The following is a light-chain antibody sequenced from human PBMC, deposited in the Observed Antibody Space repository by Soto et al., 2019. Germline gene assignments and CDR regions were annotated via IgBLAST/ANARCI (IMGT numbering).Light chain of an antibody. CDR1: PSVSNY. Sequence: EIVLTQSPAPLSLSPGERATLSRRASPSVSNYLAWYQQKPGQAPRLLIYGAFNRATGIPARFSGCGSGADFTLTISSLEPEDFAVYYCQQRNIWPPVTFGQGTRLEIK. J-gene: IGKJ5*01. V-gene: IGKV3-11*01. CDR3: QQRNIWPPVT. CDR2: GAF.